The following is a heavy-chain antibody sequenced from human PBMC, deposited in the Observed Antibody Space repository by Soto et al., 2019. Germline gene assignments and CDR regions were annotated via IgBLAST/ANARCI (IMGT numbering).Heavy chain of an antibody. Sequence: GGSLRLSCAASGFTVSSNYMSWVRQAPGKGLEWVSVIYSGGSTYYADSVKGRFTISRDNSKNTLYLQMNSLRAEDTAVYYCAKDPLSRGVIPAYWGQGTLVTVSS. D-gene: IGHD3-10*01. CDR1: GFTVSSNY. V-gene: IGHV3-53*01. J-gene: IGHJ4*02. CDR2: IYSGGST. CDR3: AKDPLSRGVIPAY.